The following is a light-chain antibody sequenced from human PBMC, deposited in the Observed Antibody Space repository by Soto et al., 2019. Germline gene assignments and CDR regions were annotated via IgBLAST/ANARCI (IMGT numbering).Light chain of an antibody. J-gene: IGKJ2*01. CDR1: QSVSSD. CDR2: DAS. V-gene: IGKV3-11*01. Sequence: EIVLTQSPATLSLSPGERATLSCRASQSVSSDLAWYQQKPGQAPRLLIYDASSRATGIPARFSGSGSGTVFPLTISSLEAEYFAVYYCQQRSYWPYTFGQGTKLEIK. CDR3: QQRSYWPYT.